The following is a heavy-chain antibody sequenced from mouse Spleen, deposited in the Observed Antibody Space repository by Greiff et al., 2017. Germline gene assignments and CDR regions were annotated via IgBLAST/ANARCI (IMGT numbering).Heavy chain of an antibody. V-gene: IGHV14-4*01. D-gene: IGHD2-4*01. Sequence: VQLQQSGAELVRPGASVKLSCTASGFNIKDDYMHWVKQRPEQGLEWIGWIDPENGDTEYASKFQGKATITADTSSNTAYLQLSSLTSEDTAVYYCTTLITTTVAYWGQGILVTVSA. CDR3: TTLITTTVAY. J-gene: IGHJ3*01. CDR2: IDPENGDT. CDR1: GFNIKDDY.